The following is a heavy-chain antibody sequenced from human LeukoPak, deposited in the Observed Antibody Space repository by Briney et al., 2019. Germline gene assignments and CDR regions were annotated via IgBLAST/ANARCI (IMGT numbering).Heavy chain of an antibody. Sequence: GGSLRLSCAASGFTFSSYWMSWVRQAPGKGLEWVANIKQDGSEKYYVDSVKGRFTISRDGGKNALYLPMNSLRAADTAVYYCVRDRLLTMGAFDIGGEGTMVTVS. CDR3: VRDRLLTMGAFDI. D-gene: IGHD3-3*01. J-gene: IGHJ3*02. V-gene: IGHV3-7*01. CDR1: GFTFSSYW. CDR2: IKQDGSEK.